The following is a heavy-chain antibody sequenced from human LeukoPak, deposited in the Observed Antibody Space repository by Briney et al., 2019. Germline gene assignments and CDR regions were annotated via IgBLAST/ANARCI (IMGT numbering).Heavy chain of an antibody. CDR1: GYTFSGYQ. CDR2: MNPSSGVT. Sequence: ASVRVSCKASGYTFSGYQVHWLRQAPGQGLEWMGRMNPSSGVTNYAQKFQGRVTMTRDTSINTAYLDLSALKSDNTAVYYCASRGASVTLGYWGQGTLVTVSS. D-gene: IGHD2-15*01. V-gene: IGHV1-2*06. J-gene: IGHJ4*02. CDR3: ASRGASVTLGY.